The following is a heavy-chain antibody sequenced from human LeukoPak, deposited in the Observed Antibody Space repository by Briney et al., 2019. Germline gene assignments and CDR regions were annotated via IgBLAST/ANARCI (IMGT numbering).Heavy chain of an antibody. Sequence: PGGSLKLSCSGSGFTFSNYGIHWVRQAPGKGLEWVAFIRYGGTNEYYADSVKGRFTISRDNSKRSLYLQMNSLKPDDSGVYYCAKSRAPTANPDAFDVWGQGTMVTVSS. J-gene: IGHJ3*01. CDR3: AKSRAPTANPDAFDV. V-gene: IGHV3-30*02. D-gene: IGHD4/OR15-4a*01. CDR2: IRYGGTNE. CDR1: GFTFSNYG.